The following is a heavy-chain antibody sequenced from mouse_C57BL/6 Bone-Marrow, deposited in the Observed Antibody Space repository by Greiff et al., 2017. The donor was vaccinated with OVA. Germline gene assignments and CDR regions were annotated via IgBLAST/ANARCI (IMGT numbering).Heavy chain of an antibody. CDR1: GFTFSDFY. CDR2: SRNKANDYTT. D-gene: IGHD4-1*01. J-gene: IGHJ4*01. CDR3: ARDVGSLYAMDY. V-gene: IGHV7-1*01. Sequence: EVQGVESGGGLVQSGRSLRLSCATSGFTFSDFYMEWVRQAPGKGLEWIAASRNKANDYTTEYSASVKGRFIVSRDTSQSSLYLQMNALRAEDTAIYDCARDVGSLYAMDYWGQGTSVTVSS.